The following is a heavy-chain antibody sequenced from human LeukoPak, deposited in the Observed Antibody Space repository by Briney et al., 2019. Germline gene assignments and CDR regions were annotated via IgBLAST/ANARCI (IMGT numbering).Heavy chain of an antibody. CDR1: GFTFSDYY. Sequence: PGGSLRLSCTVSGFTFSDYYMTWVRQAPGKGLEWLSYISGNSGGINYLDSVRGRFTISRDNAKNSLYLQMNSLRVEDTAVYYCTRDPRRLDYLGQGTLVTVSS. CDR3: TRDPRRLDY. V-gene: IGHV3-11*01. CDR2: ISGNSGGI. J-gene: IGHJ4*02.